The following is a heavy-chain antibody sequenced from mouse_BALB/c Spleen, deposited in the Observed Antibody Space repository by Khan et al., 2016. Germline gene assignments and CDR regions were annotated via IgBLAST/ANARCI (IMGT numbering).Heavy chain of an antibody. CDR1: GYSITSDYA. D-gene: IGHD1-1*01. J-gene: IGHJ4*01. CDR3: ARLDYGSTYGMDF. CDR2: INYSGGT. Sequence: EVKLLESGPGLVKPSQSLSLTCTVTGYSITSDYAWNWIRQFPGDKLAWMGYINYSGGTSYNPSLKSRISITRDTSKNQFFLQLNSVTSEDTATYYCARLDYGSTYGMDFWGQGTSVTVSS. V-gene: IGHV3-2*02.